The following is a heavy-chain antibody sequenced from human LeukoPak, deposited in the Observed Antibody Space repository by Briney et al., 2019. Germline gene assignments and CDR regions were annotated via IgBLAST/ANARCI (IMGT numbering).Heavy chain of an antibody. CDR3: ARDTSPGIAVAGYFDY. D-gene: IGHD6-19*01. Sequence: GGSLRLSCAASGFTFSSYAMSWVRQAPGKGLEWVSVIYSGGSTYYADSVKGRFTISRDNSKNTLYLQMNSLRAEDTAVYYCARDTSPGIAVAGYFDYWGQGTLVTVSS. CDR2: IYSGGST. J-gene: IGHJ4*02. CDR1: GFTFSSYA. V-gene: IGHV3-66*01.